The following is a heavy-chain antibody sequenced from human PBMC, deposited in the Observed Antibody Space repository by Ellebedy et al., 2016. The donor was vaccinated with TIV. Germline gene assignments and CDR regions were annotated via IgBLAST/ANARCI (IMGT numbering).Heavy chain of an antibody. Sequence: MPSETLSLTCTVSGGSISSSSYYWGWIRQSPGKGLEWIGSIYYSGSTYYNPSLKSRVTISVDTSKTQFSLKLSSVTAADTAVYYCARQAHHYNDSSGYPSYYFDYWGQGTLVTVSS. CDR3: ARQAHHYNDSSGYPSYYFDY. J-gene: IGHJ4*02. V-gene: IGHV4-39*01. CDR2: IYYSGST. D-gene: IGHD3-22*01. CDR1: GGSISSSSYY.